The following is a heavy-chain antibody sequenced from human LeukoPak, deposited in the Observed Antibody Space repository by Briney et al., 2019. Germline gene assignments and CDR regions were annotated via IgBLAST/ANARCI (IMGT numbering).Heavy chain of an antibody. Sequence: GGSLRLSCAASGFTFSSYGMHWVRQAPGKGLEWVAFIRYDGSNKYYADSVKGRFTISRDNSKNTLYPQMNSLRAEDTAVYYCARDKICGGDCFYYYYMDVWGKGTTVTVSS. CDR2: IRYDGSNK. V-gene: IGHV3-30*02. J-gene: IGHJ6*03. CDR1: GFTFSSYG. CDR3: ARDKICGGDCFYYYYMDV. D-gene: IGHD2-21*01.